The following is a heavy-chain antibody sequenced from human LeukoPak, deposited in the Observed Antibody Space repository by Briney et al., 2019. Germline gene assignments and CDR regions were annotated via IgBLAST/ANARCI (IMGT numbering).Heavy chain of an antibody. CDR2: IWYDGSNK. Sequence: GGSLRLSCAASGFTFSSYGMRWVRQAPGKGLEWVAVIWYDGSNKYYADSVKGRFTISRDNSKNTLYLQMNSLRAEDTAVYYCARAHTMIGHFDYWGQGTLVTVSS. D-gene: IGHD3-22*01. CDR1: GFTFSSYG. J-gene: IGHJ4*02. CDR3: ARAHTMIGHFDY. V-gene: IGHV3-33*01.